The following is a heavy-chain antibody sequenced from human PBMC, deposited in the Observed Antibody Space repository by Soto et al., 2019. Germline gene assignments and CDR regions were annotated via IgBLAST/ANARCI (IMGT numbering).Heavy chain of an antibody. CDR3: VKEANPFINTLVVLIFDY. V-gene: IGHV3-64D*08. D-gene: IGHD3-22*01. J-gene: IGHJ4*02. CDR1: GFPFSMHS. Sequence: GGSLRLSCSASGFPFSMHSMHWVRPPTGKALEYVSAISRDGRSTFYADSVKGRFTISRDNSKNTLYLRMNSLRSDDTAVYYCVKEANPFINTLVVLIFDYWGQGTQVTVS. CDR2: ISRDGRST.